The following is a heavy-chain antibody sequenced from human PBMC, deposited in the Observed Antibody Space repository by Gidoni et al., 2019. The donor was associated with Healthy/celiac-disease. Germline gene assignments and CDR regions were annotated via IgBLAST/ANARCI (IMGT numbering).Heavy chain of an antibody. D-gene: IGHD2-2*02. CDR1: GVSISRRHW. CDR2: IHHSGST. V-gene: IGHV4-4*02. J-gene: IGHJ3*02. Sequence: QVPLQESGPGLVQPSGTLSLTCAVSGVSISRRHWWSWVRQPPGKGLEWIGEIHHSGSTNYNPSLKSRVTISVDKSKNQFSLKLSSVTAADTAVYYCARRGCSSTSCYTAYAFDIWGQGTMVTVSS. CDR3: ARRGCSSTSCYTAYAFDI.